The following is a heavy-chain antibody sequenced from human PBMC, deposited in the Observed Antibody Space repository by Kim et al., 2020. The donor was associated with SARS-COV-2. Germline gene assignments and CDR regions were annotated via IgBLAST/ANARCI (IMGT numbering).Heavy chain of an antibody. CDR3: AREGDYYYAMDV. V-gene: IGHV4-39*02. Sequence: YNPPLKRRDTISVDTSKNQFSLKLSSVTAADTAVYYCAREGDYYYAMDVWGQGTTVTASS. J-gene: IGHJ6*02. D-gene: IGHD3-16*01.